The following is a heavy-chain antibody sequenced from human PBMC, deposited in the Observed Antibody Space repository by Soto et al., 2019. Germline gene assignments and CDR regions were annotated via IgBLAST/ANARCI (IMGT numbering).Heavy chain of an antibody. CDR2: IYHSGST. CDR1: GGSISSGGYS. V-gene: IGHV4-30-2*01. D-gene: IGHD4-17*01. J-gene: IGHJ6*04. Sequence: TSETLSLTCAVSGGSISSGGYSWSWMRQPPGKGLEWIGYIYHSGSTYYNPSLKSRVTISVDRSKNQFSLKLSSVTAADTAVYYWPRVRAVGAKGTTVTVSS. CDR3: PRVRAV.